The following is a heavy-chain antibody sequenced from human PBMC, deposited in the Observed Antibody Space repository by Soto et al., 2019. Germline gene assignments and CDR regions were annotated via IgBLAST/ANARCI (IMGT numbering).Heavy chain of an antibody. CDR1: GFTFSSYA. J-gene: IGHJ6*02. Sequence: QVQLVESGGGVDQPGRSLRLSCAASGFTFSSYAMHWVRQAPGKGLEWVAVISYDGSNKYYADSVKGRFTISRDNSKNTLYLQMNSLRAEDTAVYYCARGSVTMVRGALDVWGQGTTVTVSS. V-gene: IGHV3-30-3*01. CDR3: ARGSVTMVRGALDV. CDR2: ISYDGSNK. D-gene: IGHD3-10*01.